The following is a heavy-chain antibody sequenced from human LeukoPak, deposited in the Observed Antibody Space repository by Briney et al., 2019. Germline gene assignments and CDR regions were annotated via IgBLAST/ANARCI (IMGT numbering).Heavy chain of an antibody. V-gene: IGHV4-4*02. D-gene: IGHD3-22*01. CDR1: GGSISSNNW. CDR3: ARSTWLLDK. CDR2: IFHSGST. J-gene: IGHJ4*02. Sequence: PSETLSLTCVVSGGSISSNNWWSWVRQPPGKGLEWIGEIFHSGSTNHNPSLKSRVTISVDKSKNQFSLRLSSVTAADTAVYYCARSTWLLDKWGQGTLVTVSS.